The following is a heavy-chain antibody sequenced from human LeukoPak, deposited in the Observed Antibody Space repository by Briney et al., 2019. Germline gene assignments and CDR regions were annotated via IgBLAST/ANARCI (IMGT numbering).Heavy chain of an antibody. J-gene: IGHJ4*02. V-gene: IGHV3-48*01. CDR3: ARDPPNWGFGY. Sequence: GGSLRLSCAASGFTFSDYSMNWVRQAPGKGLEWISYISSSSSVMYYADSVKGRFTISRDNAKKSLYLRMNSLRVEDTAVYYCARDPPNWGFGYWGQGTLVTVSS. CDR1: GFTFSDYS. CDR2: ISSSSSVM. D-gene: IGHD7-27*01.